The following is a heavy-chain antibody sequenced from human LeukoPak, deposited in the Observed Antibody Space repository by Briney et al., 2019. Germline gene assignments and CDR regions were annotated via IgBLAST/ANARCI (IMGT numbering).Heavy chain of an antibody. CDR3: ARESTPLRRAFDP. CDR1: GFTFNNAW. J-gene: IGHJ5*02. Sequence: PGGSLRLSCAASGFTFNNAWMSWVRQAPGKGLEWVSVIDSRDNTYHADSVKGRFTISRHTSKNTLYLQMNSLRAEDTAVYYCARESTPLRRAFDPWRPGTLVTVSS. V-gene: IGHV3-53*04. CDR2: IDSRDNT.